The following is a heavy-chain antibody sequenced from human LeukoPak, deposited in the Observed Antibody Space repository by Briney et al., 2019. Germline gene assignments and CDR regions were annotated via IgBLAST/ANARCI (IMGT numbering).Heavy chain of an antibody. CDR3: VRDLHWGGFDV. V-gene: IGHV3-23*01. CDR1: GFTFSTYG. Sequence: PGGSLRLSCAASGFTFSTYGMNWVRQGPGKGLEWVSGISPSGDITYYADSVMGRFSISRDNPKSTVSLQMSSLRAEDTALYYCVRDLHWGGFDVWGQGTMVTVSS. D-gene: IGHD7-27*01. J-gene: IGHJ3*01. CDR2: ISPSGDIT.